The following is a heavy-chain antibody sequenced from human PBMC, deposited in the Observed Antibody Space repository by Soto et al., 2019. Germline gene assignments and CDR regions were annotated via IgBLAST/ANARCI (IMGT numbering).Heavy chain of an antibody. Sequence: PSETLSLTCAVYGGSFSGYYWSWIRQPPGKGLEWIGEINHSGSTNYNPSLKSRVTISVDTSKNQFSLKLSSVTAADTAVYYCARDAAPAMVRGVRSGAGWFDPWGQGTLVTVSS. CDR1: GGSFSGYY. CDR3: ARDAAPAMVRGVRSGAGWFDP. V-gene: IGHV4-34*01. J-gene: IGHJ5*02. D-gene: IGHD3-10*01. CDR2: INHSGST.